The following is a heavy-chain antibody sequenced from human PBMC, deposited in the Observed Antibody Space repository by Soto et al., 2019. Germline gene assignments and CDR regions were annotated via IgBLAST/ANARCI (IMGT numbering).Heavy chain of an antibody. V-gene: IGHV3-64*01. CDR1: GFTFSSYA. Sequence: EVQLVESGGGLVQPGGSLRLSCAASGFTFSSYAMHWVRQAPGKGLEYVSAISSNGGSTYYANSVKGRFTISRDNSKNTLYLQMGSRRAEDMAVYYCARAGGGGYGFDYWGQGTLVTVSS. CDR2: ISSNGGST. CDR3: ARAGGGGYGFDY. D-gene: IGHD3-16*01. J-gene: IGHJ4*02.